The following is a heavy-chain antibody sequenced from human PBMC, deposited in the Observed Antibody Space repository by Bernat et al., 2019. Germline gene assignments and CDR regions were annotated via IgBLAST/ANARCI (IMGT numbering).Heavy chain of an antibody. CDR3: ARGGGDILTPFDI. D-gene: IGHD3-9*01. CDR1: GGSISSGGYY. V-gene: IGHV4-31*03. J-gene: IGHJ3*02. CDR2: IHYSGRT. Sequence: QVQLQESGPGLVKPSQTLSLTCTVSGGSISSGGYYWICIRQHPGKGLEWIGYIHYSGRTYYNPSRKSRVTISVDTSKKQFSLKLSSETAADAAVDDCARGGGDILTPFDIWGQGTMVTVSS.